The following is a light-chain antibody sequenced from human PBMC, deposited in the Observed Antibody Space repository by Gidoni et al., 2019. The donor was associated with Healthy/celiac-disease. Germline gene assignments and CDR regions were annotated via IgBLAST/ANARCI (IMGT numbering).Light chain of an antibody. V-gene: IGKV3-15*01. J-gene: IGKJ1*01. CDR2: GAS. CDR1: QSVSSN. CDR3: QQYNNWAQT. Sequence: IVMPQSPAPLSVSPGERATLSCTANQSVSSNLAWYQQKPGQAPRLLIYGASTRATGIPARFSGSGSGTEFTLTISSLQSEDFAVYYWQQYNNWAQTFGQGTKVEIK.